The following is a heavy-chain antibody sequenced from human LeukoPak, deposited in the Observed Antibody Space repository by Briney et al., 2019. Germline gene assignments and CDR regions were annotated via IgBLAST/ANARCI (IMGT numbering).Heavy chain of an antibody. J-gene: IGHJ4*02. CDR3: AKYYRESSGASPLDY. Sequence: PGGSLRLSCVASGFSFSNYGMHWVRQAPGKGLEWVAFIRYDGSNKYYADSVKGRFTISRDNSKNTLYLQMNSLRAEDTAVYYCAKYYRESSGASPLDYWGQGIRVTVSS. CDR2: IRYDGSNK. CDR1: GFSFSNYG. V-gene: IGHV3-30*02. D-gene: IGHD3-22*01.